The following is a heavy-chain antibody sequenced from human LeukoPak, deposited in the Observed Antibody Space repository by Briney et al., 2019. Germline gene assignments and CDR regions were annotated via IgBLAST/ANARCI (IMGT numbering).Heavy chain of an antibody. CDR2: MNQYGGVE. D-gene: IGHD3-22*01. CDR1: GFTFSNDG. CDR3: ARADDTSGYRPSDY. J-gene: IGHJ4*02. V-gene: IGHV3-7*04. Sequence: PGGSLRLSCIASGFTFSNDGVSWVRQAAGKGLEWVANMNQYGGVEYYVDSVKGRFTISRAYVNHSLYLQMHSLRAEDTPIYYCARADDTSGYRPSDYWGQGPLVTVSS.